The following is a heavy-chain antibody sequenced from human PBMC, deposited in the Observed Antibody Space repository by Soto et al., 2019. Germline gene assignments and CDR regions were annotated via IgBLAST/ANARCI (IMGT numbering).Heavy chain of an antibody. CDR3: TGLLQDYYYGMDV. J-gene: IGHJ6*02. D-gene: IGHD4-4*01. V-gene: IGHV3-15*01. Sequence: GSLRLSCAASGFTFSNAWMSWVRQAPGKGLEWVGRIKSKTDGGTTDYAAPVKGRFTISRDDSKNTLYLQMNSLKTEDTAVYYCTGLLQDYYYGMDVWGQGTTVTVSS. CDR1: GFTFSNAW. CDR2: IKSKTDGGTT.